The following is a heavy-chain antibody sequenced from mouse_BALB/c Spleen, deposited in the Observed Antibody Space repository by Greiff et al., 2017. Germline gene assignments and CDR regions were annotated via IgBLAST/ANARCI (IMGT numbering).Heavy chain of an antibody. Sequence: EVQLVESGGGLVKPGGSLKLSCAASGFTFSSYAMSWVRQTPEKRLEWVASISSGGSNYYPDSVKGRFTISRDNARNILYLQMSSLRSEDTAMYYCARGLDGYYAWFAYWGQGTLVTVS. CDR2: ISSGGSN. D-gene: IGHD2-3*01. CDR3: ARGLDGYYAWFAY. V-gene: IGHV5-6-5*01. J-gene: IGHJ3*01. CDR1: GFTFSSYA.